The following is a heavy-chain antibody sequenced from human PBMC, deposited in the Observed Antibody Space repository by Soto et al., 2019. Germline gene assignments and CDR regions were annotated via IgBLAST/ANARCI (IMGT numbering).Heavy chain of an antibody. D-gene: IGHD3-10*01. CDR2: INAGNGNT. CDR1: GYTFTSYA. J-gene: IGHJ6*02. CDR3: ATRGRSLGYYYGMDV. V-gene: IGHV1-3*01. Sequence: QVQLVQSGAEVKKPGASVKVSCKASGYTFTSYAMHWVRQAPGQRREWMGWINAGNGNTKYSQKFQGRVTITRDTFARTAYMELSSLRSEDTAVYYCATRGRSLGYYYGMDVWGQGTTVTVSS.